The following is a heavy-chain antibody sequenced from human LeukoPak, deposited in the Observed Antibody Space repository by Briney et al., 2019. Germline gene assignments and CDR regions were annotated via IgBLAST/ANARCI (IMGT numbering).Heavy chain of an antibody. CDR3: ARTRETGTTGY. D-gene: IGHD1-1*01. CDR2: ISSSSSYI. Sequence: GGSLRLSCAASGFTFSSYSMNWVRQAPGKGLEWVSSISSSSSYIYYADSVKGRFTISRDNTKNSLYLQMNSLRAEDTAVYYCARTRETGTTGYWGQGTLVTVSS. J-gene: IGHJ4*02. CDR1: GFTFSSYS. V-gene: IGHV3-21*01.